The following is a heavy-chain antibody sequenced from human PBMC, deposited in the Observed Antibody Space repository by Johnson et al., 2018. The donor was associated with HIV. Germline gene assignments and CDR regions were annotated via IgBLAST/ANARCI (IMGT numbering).Heavy chain of an antibody. CDR1: GFTFTNYG. D-gene: IGHD5-18*01. J-gene: IGHJ3*02. Sequence: VQLVESGGGVVQPGRSLRLSCAASGFTFTNYGMHWVRQAPGKGLQWVAVMSYDGSTTYYADSVKGRFTISRDNSKNTLYLQMNSLRPEDTAVYYCAKEGYSYGYDAFDIWGQGTMVTVSS. CDR3: AKEGYSYGYDAFDI. V-gene: IGHV3-30*18. CDR2: MSYDGSTT.